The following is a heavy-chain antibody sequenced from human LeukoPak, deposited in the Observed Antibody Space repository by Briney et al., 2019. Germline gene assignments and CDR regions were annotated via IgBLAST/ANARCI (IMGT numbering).Heavy chain of an antibody. Sequence: ASVKVSCKASGYTFTDYYMHWVRQAPGQGLEWLGWINPNSGGTINAQKFRGRVTMTRDTSISTAYMELSRLRSDDTAVYYCARGPSCSPTDWLDPWGQGTLVTVSS. CDR2: INPNSGGT. D-gene: IGHD2-15*01. CDR1: GYTFTDYY. V-gene: IGHV1-2*02. CDR3: ARGPSCSPTDWLDP. J-gene: IGHJ5*02.